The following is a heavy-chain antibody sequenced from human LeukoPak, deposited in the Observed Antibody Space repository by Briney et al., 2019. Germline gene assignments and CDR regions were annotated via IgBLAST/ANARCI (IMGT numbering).Heavy chain of an antibody. CDR3: AREVNWRFDY. J-gene: IGHJ4*02. D-gene: IGHD1-1*01. Sequence: GSLRLSCAASGFTFSSYTMYWVSQAPGKGLEYVSAISSNGGSTYYANSVKGRFTISRDNSKSTLYLQMGSLRGEDMAVYYCAREVNWRFDYWGQGTLVPVSS. V-gene: IGHV3-64*01. CDR1: GFTFSSYT. CDR2: ISSNGGST.